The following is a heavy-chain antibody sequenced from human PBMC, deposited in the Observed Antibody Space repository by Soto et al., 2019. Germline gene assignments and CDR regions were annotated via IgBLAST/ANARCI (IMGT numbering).Heavy chain of an antibody. CDR1: GYTFTGYY. CDR2: INPNSGGT. V-gene: IGHV1-2*02. D-gene: IGHD3-9*01. CDR3: ARDGRYYDILTGYYRDYYYYGMDV. J-gene: IGHJ6*02. Sequence: QVPLVQSGAEVKKPGASVKVSCKASGYTFTGYYMHWVRQAPGQGLEWMGWINPNSGGTNYAQKFQGRVTMTRDTSISTAYMELSRLRSDDTAVYYCARDGRYYDILTGYYRDYYYYGMDVWGQGTTLTVSS.